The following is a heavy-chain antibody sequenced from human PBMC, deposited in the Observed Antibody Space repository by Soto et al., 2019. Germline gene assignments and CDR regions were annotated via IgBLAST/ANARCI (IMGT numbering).Heavy chain of an antibody. CDR1: GGTFSSYA. J-gene: IGHJ6*02. CDR3: ARQGSNKYYYYGMDV. V-gene: IGHV1-69*12. CDR2: IVRIFGTP. Sequence: QVQLVQSGAEVKKPGSSVKVSCKASGGTFSSYAINWVRQAPGQGLEWMGGIVRIFGTPDYAQRFQGRVTXXADESTSTAYMELSSLRSEDTAVYYCARQGSNKYYYYGMDVWGQGTTVTVSS. D-gene: IGHD3-10*01.